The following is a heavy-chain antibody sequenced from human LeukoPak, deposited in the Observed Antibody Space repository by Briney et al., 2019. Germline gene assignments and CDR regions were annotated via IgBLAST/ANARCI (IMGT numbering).Heavy chain of an antibody. D-gene: IGHD5-24*01. CDR1: GGSISSADYY. CDR3: ARARDTNPFDY. Sequence: SETLSLTCTVSGGSISSADYYWSWIRQPPGKGLEWIGYIYYSGSTYYNPSLKSRVTLSVDTCNNQFSLRLSSVTAADTAVYYCARARDTNPFDYWGQGTLVTVSS. V-gene: IGHV4-30-4*08. J-gene: IGHJ4*02. CDR2: IYYSGST.